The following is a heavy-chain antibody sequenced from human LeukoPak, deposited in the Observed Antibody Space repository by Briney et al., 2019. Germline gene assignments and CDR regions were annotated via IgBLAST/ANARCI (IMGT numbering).Heavy chain of an antibody. J-gene: IGHJ1*01. V-gene: IGHV3-15*01. CDR3: TTIARRALYFQH. CDR1: GFTFSNAW. CDR2: IKSKTDGGTT. D-gene: IGHD1-14*01. Sequence: GGSLRLSCAASGFTFSNAWMSWVRQAPGKRLEWVGRIKSKTDGGTTDYAAPVKGRFTISRGDSKNTLYLQMNSLKTEDTAVYYCTTIARRALYFQHWGQGTLVTVSS.